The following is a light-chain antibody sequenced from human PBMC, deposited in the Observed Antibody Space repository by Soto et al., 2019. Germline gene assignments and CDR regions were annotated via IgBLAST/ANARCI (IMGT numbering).Light chain of an antibody. CDR3: SLYSSSSTLYV. CDR2: DVS. J-gene: IGLJ1*01. CDR1: SSVIGGYNY. V-gene: IGLV2-14*03. Sequence: QSVLTQPASVSGSPGQSITISCTGTSSVIGGYNYVSWYQQHPGKAPNLLIYDVSNRPSGISNRFSGSKSGNTASLTISGLRAEDEADYYCSLYSSSSTLYVFGTGTNVTVL.